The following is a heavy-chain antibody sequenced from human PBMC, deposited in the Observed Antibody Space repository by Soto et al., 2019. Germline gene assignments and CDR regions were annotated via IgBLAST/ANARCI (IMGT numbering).Heavy chain of an antibody. CDR1: GYTFTSYG. CDR3: ARDSGGAPAARFDY. D-gene: IGHD6-6*01. CDR2: ISAYNGNT. Sequence: ASVKVSCKASGYTFTSYGISWVRQAPGQGLEWMGWISAYNGNTNYAQKRQGRVTMTTDTSTSTAYMELRSLRSDDTAVYYCARDSGGAPAARFDYWGQGTLVTVSS. J-gene: IGHJ4*02. V-gene: IGHV1-18*04.